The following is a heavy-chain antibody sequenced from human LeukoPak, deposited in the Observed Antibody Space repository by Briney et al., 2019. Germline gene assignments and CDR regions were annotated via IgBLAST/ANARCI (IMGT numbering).Heavy chain of an antibody. V-gene: IGHV3-30*05. CDR2: ISYDGSNK. CDR3: ARDPGYDYSNPHFDY. CDR1: GFTFSSYG. Sequence: GGSLRLSCAASGFTFSSYGMHWVRQAPGKGLEWVAVISYDGSNKYYADSVKGRFTISRDNSKNTLYLQMNSLRAEGTAVYYCARDPGYDYSNPHFDYWGQGTLVTVSS. D-gene: IGHD4-11*01. J-gene: IGHJ4*02.